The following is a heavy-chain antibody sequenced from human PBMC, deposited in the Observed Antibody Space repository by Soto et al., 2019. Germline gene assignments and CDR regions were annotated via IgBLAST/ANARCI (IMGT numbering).Heavy chain of an antibody. Sequence: SVKVSCKASGGTFSSYAISWVRQAPGQGLEWMGGIIPIFGTANYAQKFQGRVTITADESTSTAYMELSSLRSEDTAVYYCARDLVVRGVPDYYYGMDVWGQGTTVTVS. D-gene: IGHD3-10*01. V-gene: IGHV1-69*13. CDR3: ARDLVVRGVPDYYYGMDV. CDR2: IIPIFGTA. J-gene: IGHJ6*02. CDR1: GGTFSSYA.